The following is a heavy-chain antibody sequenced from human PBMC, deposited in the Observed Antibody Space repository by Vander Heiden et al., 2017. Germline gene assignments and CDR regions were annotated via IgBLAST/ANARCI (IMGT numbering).Heavy chain of an antibody. CDR2: ILWDNSRI. Sequence: EVQLVEAGGGLVRPGRYLRISCEGSGFTFNEHAMHWSRQFPVKGLEWVSGILWDNSRIGYADSVKGRFTISRDNGKNSLYLPMNSLRPEDTALYYCGKAMTPGGLDVWGHGTTVTVSS. J-gene: IGHJ6*02. D-gene: IGHD3-10*01. CDR3: GKAMTPGGLDV. V-gene: IGHV3-9*01. CDR1: GFTFNEHA.